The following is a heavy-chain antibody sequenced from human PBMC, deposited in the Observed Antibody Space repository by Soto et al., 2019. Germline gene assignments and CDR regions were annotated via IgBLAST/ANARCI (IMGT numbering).Heavy chain of an antibody. V-gene: IGHV3-23*01. CDR3: AKDLDSSGWYNFFDY. CDR1: GFTFSSYA. D-gene: IGHD6-19*01. J-gene: IGHJ4*02. Sequence: GGSLRLSCAASGFTFSSYAMSWVRQAPGKGLEWVSAVSGSGGSTYYADSVKGRFTISRDNSKNTLYLQMNSLRAEDTAVYYCAKDLDSSGWYNFFDYWGQGTLVTVSS. CDR2: VSGSGGST.